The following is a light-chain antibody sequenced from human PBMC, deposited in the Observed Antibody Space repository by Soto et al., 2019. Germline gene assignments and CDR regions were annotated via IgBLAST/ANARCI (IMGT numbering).Light chain of an antibody. CDR1: SSDIGGYDY. J-gene: IGLJ2*01. CDR2: DVT. Sequence: QSALTQPPSASGSPGQSVTISCTGTSSDIGGYDYVSWHQQYPDKAPKLMIYDVTKRPSGVPDRFSGSKSGNTASLTVSGLRAEDEADYYCSSYAGNKLLFGGGTKVTVL. V-gene: IGLV2-8*01. CDR3: SSYAGNKLL.